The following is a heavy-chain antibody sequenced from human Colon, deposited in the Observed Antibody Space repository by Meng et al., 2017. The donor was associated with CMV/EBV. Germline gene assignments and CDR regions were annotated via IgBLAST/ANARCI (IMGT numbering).Heavy chain of an antibody. V-gene: IGHV2-5*01. J-gene: IGHJ4*02. CDR1: GFSLTTIGVG. CDR2: LYWNGDK. CDR3: AHRRLGALEY. Sequence: LPCTFSGFSLTTIGVGVGWTRQPPGKALEWLALLYWNGDKRYSPSLKSRLTIIKDTSKNQVVLIMTNMDPMDTGTYYCAHRRLGALEYWGQGTLVTVSS. D-gene: IGHD4-17*01.